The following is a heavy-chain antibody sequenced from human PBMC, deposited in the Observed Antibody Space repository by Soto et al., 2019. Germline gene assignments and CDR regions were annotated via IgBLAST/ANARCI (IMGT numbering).Heavy chain of an antibody. CDR3: ARDAPLITGNGMDV. J-gene: IGHJ6*02. CDR2: IGIGSSTK. CDR1: GFTFRNYG. Sequence: GGSLRLSCAASGFTFRNYGMNWVRQAPGKGLEWVSFIGIGSSTKFYADSVKGRFTISRDISKNTLYLQMNSLRAEDTAVYYCARDAPLITGNGMDVWGQGTTVTVSS. V-gene: IGHV3-48*01. D-gene: IGHD1-20*01.